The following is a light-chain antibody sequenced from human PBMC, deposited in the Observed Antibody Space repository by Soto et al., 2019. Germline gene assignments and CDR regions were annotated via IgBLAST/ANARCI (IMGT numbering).Light chain of an antibody. J-gene: IGKJ4*01. Sequence: EIVLTQSPVTLSLSPGERATLSWSASQSVSNNYLAWYQQKPGQAPRLLIYGASNRATGIPDRFSGSGSGTDFTLTISRLEPEDFAVYYCQNYGSSSLTFGGGTKVDIK. CDR2: GAS. CDR1: QSVSNNY. CDR3: QNYGSSSLT. V-gene: IGKV3-20*01.